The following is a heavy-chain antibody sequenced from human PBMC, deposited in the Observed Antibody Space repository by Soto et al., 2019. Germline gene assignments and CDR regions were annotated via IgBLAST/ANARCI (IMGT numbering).Heavy chain of an antibody. Sequence: GASVKVSCKASGYTFTGYYMHWVRQAPGQGLEWMGWINPNSGGTNYAQKFQGWVTMTRDTSASTAYMELSSLRSEDTAVYYCASSSSGSYYDAFDIWGQGQWSPSPQ. CDR2: INPNSGGT. D-gene: IGHD3-10*01. CDR3: ASSSSGSYYDAFDI. CDR1: GYTFTGYY. V-gene: IGHV1-2*04. J-gene: IGHJ3*02.